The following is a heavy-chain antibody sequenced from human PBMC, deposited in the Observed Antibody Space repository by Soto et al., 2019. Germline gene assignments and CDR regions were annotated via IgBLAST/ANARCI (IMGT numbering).Heavy chain of an antibody. Sequence: SLRLSCAASGFTFSSYGMHWVRQAPGKGLEWVAVIWYDGSDKYYADSVKGRFTISRDNSKNTLYLQMNSLRAEDTAVYYCARGGYCSSTSCTKDYYYGMDVWGQGTTVTVSS. V-gene: IGHV3-33*01. CDR1: GFTFSSYG. CDR2: IWYDGSDK. J-gene: IGHJ6*02. D-gene: IGHD2-2*03. CDR3: ARGGYCSSTSCTKDYYYGMDV.